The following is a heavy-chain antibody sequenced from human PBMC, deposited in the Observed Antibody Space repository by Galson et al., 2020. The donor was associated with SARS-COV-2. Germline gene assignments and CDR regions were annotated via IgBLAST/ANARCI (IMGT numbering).Heavy chain of an antibody. D-gene: IGHD1-26*01. Sequence: GGSLRLSCAASGFTFSSYAMHWVRQAPGKGLEWVEVISYDGSNKYYADSVKGRFTISRDNTKNTLYLQMNSLSAEDTAVYYCARNREGNWFDPWGQGTLVTVSS. J-gene: IGHJ5*02. V-gene: IGHV3-30*04. CDR3: ARNREGNWFDP. CDR2: ISYDGSNK. CDR1: GFTFSSYA.